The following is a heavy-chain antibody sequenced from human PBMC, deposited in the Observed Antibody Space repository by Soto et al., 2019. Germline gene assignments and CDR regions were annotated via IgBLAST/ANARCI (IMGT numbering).Heavy chain of an antibody. J-gene: IGHJ5*02. D-gene: IGHD3-10*01. CDR1: GYTFRSYG. CDR2: INADNGDT. CDR3: ARVGLKYLRWFDP. V-gene: IGHV1-3*01. Sequence: ASVKVSCKASGYTFRSYGIQWVRQAPGQSLEWMGWINADNGDTKYSQNFQDRVTITRDTSANTVYMELSSPTTEDTAVYYCARVGLKYLRWFDPWGQGSLVTVSS.